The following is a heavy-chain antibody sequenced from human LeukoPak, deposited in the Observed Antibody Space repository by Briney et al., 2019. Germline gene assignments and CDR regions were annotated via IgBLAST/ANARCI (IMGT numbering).Heavy chain of an antibody. CDR3: ARGGSDYDFWSGYFLRLEYNYGMDV. J-gene: IGHJ6*02. CDR1: GGTFSSYA. CDR2: MNPNSGNT. Sequence: ASVNVPCKASGGTFSSYAISWVRQATGQGLEWMGWMNPNSGNTDYAQKFQGRVTMTRNTSISTAYMELSSLRSEDTAVYYCARGGSDYDFWSGYFLRLEYNYGMDVWGQGTTITVSS. D-gene: IGHD3-3*01. V-gene: IGHV1-8*02.